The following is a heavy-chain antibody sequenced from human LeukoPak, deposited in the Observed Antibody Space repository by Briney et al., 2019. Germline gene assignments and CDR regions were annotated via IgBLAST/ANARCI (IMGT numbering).Heavy chain of an antibody. Sequence: GGSLRLSCAASGFTFTSYAMSWVRQAPGKGLEWVSGISAGGGSTYYADSVKGRFTISRDNAKNSLYLQMNSLRAEDTAVYYCARETSDSDWFDPWGQGTLVTVSS. CDR3: ARETSDSDWFDP. CDR1: GFTFTSYA. CDR2: ISAGGGST. J-gene: IGHJ5*02. D-gene: IGHD2/OR15-2a*01. V-gene: IGHV3-23*01.